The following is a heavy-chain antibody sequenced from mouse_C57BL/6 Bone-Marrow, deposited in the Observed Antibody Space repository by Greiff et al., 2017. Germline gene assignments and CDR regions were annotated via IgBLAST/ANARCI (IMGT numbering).Heavy chain of an antibody. Sequence: QVQLKESGAELVKPGASVKLSCKASGYTFTEYTIHWVKQRSGQGLEWIGWFYPGSGSIKYNEKFKDKATLTADKSSSTVYMELSRMTSEDSAVYFVARHAIYYDYGGFAYWGQGTLVTVSA. CDR1: GYTFTEYT. D-gene: IGHD2-4*01. CDR2: FYPGSGSI. CDR3: ARHAIYYDYGGFAY. J-gene: IGHJ3*01. V-gene: IGHV1-62-2*01.